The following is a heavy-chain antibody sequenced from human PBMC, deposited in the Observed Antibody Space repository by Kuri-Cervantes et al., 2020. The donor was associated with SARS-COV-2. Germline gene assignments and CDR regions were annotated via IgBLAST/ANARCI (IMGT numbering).Heavy chain of an antibody. CDR2: IIPIFGTA. CDR3: YCAPKEGFDS. Sequence: SVKVSCKASGYTFTSYTISWVRQAPGQGLEWMGGIIPIFGTANYAQKFQGRVTITADKSTSTAYMELSSLTSEDTAIYHCYCAPKEGFDSWGQGTLVTVSS. CDR1: GYTFTSYT. D-gene: IGHD2-21*01. J-gene: IGHJ4*02. V-gene: IGHV1-69*06.